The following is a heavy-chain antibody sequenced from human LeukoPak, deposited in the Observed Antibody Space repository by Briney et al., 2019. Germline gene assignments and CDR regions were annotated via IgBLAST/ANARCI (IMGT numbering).Heavy chain of an antibody. CDR3: AREARDGYNSHYFDY. Sequence: PGGSLSLSCAVCRFTFNHYYVSCIRQAPGGGREGVPYNRRSGSNIYYADSVKGRFTISRDNAKNSLYLQMNSLRAEDTAVYYCAREARDGYNSHYFDYCGQGTLVPVSS. CDR2: NRRSGSNI. CDR1: RFTFNHYY. J-gene: IGHJ4*02. D-gene: IGHD5-24*01. V-gene: IGHV3-11*01.